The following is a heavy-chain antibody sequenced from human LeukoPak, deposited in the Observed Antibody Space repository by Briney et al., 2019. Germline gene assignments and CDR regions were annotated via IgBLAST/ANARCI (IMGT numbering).Heavy chain of an antibody. V-gene: IGHV1-18*01. J-gene: IGHJ4*02. D-gene: IGHD3-10*01. Sequence: ASVKVSCKASGYTFTSYGIIWVRQAPGQGLEWMGWISAYNGNTNYAQKLQGRVTMTTDTSTSTAYMELRSLRSDDTAVYYCARSVPFYGSGTYARKNDFDYWGQGTLVTVSS. CDR3: ARSVPFYGSGTYARKNDFDY. CDR2: ISAYNGNT. CDR1: GYTFTSYG.